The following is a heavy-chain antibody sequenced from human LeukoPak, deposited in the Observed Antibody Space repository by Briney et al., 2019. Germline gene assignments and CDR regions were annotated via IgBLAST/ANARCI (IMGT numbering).Heavy chain of an antibody. Sequence: PSETLSLTCTVSGGSISPHFWSWMRQTPGKGLEWIGYTSYTGSTNYNPALKSRVTISVDTSKNQFSLQLTSVTAADTAVYYCARDDYRGVTNFDPWGQGTTVTVSS. CDR3: ARDDYRGVTNFDP. CDR2: TSYTGST. D-gene: IGHD3-10*01. J-gene: IGHJ6*02. CDR1: GGSISPHF. V-gene: IGHV4-59*11.